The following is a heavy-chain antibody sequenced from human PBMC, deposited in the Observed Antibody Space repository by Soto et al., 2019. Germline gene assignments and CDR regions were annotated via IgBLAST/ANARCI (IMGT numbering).Heavy chain of an antibody. V-gene: IGHV3-11*05. CDR1: GFTFSDYY. J-gene: IGHJ4*02. D-gene: IGHD6-19*01. CDR2: ISTSSSYT. Sequence: QVQLVESGGGLVKPGGSLRLSCAASGFTFSDYYMSWIHQAPGKGLEWISYISTSSSYTNYADSVKGRFTISRDNAKNSLFLQMNSVRAEDTAVYYCARDSTGWRAVYDSWGQGTLVTVSS. CDR3: ARDSTGWRAVYDS.